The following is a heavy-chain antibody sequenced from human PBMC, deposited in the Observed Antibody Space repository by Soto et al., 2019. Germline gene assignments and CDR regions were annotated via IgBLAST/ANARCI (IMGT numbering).Heavy chain of an antibody. CDR1: GFTFTSYG. J-gene: IGHJ4*02. CDR3: AREVITFGGVIAGPDY. V-gene: IGHV1-18*01. D-gene: IGHD3-16*01. CDR2: ISAYNGNT. Sequence: ASVKVSCKASGFTFTSYGISWVRQAPGQGLEWMGWISAYNGNTNYAQKLQGRVTMTTDTSTSTAYMELRSLRSDDTAVYYCAREVITFGGVIAGPDYWGQGTLVTVSS.